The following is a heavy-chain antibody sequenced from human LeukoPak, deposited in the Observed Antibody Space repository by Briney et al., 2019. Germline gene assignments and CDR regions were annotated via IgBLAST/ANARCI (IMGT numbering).Heavy chain of an antibody. J-gene: IGHJ3*02. CDR3: ARDQLGYGDYVGYAFDI. CDR1: GFTVSNKY. CDR2: IYSGGST. V-gene: IGHV3-66*01. D-gene: IGHD4-17*01. Sequence: GGSLRLSCAASGFTVSNKYMSWVRQAPGKGLEWVSVIYSGGSTYYADSVKGRFTISRDNSKNTLFLQINTLRAEDTAVYFCARDQLGYGDYVGYAFDIWGQGTMVTVSS.